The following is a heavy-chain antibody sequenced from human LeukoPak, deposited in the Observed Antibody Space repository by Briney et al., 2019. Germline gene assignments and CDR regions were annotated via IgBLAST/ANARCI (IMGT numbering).Heavy chain of an antibody. V-gene: IGHV1-2*02. J-gene: IGHJ4*02. CDR2: INPNSGGT. CDR3: ARRRKGEGSSWGGFDF. D-gene: IGHD6-13*01. CDR1: GYTFTGYY. Sequence: VASVKVSCKASGYTFTGYYMHWVRQAPGQGLEWMGWINPNSGGTNYAQKFQGRVTMTRDTSISTAYMELSRLRSDDTAVYYCARRRKGEGSSWGGFDFWGQGTLVTVSS.